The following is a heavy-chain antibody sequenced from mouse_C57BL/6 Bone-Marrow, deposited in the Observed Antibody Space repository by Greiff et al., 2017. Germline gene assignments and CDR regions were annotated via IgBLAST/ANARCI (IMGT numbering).Heavy chain of an antibody. Sequence: QVHVKQSGAELVKPGASVKLSCKASGYTFTSYWMHWVKQRPGQGLEWIGMIHPNSGSTNYNEKFKSKATLTVDKSSSTAYMQLSSLTSEDSAVYYCARLRLYFDYWGQGTTLTVSS. CDR1: GYTFTSYW. CDR3: ARLRLYFDY. CDR2: IHPNSGST. J-gene: IGHJ2*01. V-gene: IGHV1-64*01. D-gene: IGHD1-1*01.